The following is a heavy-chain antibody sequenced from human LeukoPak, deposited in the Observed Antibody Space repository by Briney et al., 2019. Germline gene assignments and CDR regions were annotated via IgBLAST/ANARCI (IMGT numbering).Heavy chain of an antibody. D-gene: IGHD4-17*01. Sequence: TSETLSLTCDVYGGSFSDYYCSWIRQPPGKGLEWIGEINHSGSTNYNPSLKSRVTISVDTSKNQFSLKLSSVTAADTAVYYCARGELGLGDYPSPYYYYAMDVWGQGTTVTVSS. V-gene: IGHV4-34*01. CDR3: ARGELGLGDYPSPYYYYAMDV. J-gene: IGHJ6*02. CDR1: GGSFSDYY. CDR2: INHSGST.